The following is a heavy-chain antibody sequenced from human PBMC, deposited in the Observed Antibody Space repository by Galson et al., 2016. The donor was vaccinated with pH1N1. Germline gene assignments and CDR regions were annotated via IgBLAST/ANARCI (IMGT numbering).Heavy chain of an antibody. V-gene: IGHV3-7*03. CDR3: TRRPGIAVPGLLDF. CDR2: IYQDGSEE. J-gene: IGHJ4*02. D-gene: IGHD6-19*01. Sequence: SLRLSCAASGFSFRSYWMSWVRQAPGKGLEWVASIYQDGSEEKYVDSVKGRFTISRDNAGSSLYLQMNSLRAEDTAFYYCTRRPGIAVPGLLDFWGQGALVIVSS. CDR1: GFSFRSYW.